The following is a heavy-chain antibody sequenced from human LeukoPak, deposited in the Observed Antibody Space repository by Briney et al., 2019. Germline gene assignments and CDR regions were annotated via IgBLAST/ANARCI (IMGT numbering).Heavy chain of an antibody. V-gene: IGHV3-48*01. CDR3: ARVFDYGDSFFDY. CDR1: GFTFSSYS. D-gene: IGHD4-17*01. J-gene: IGHJ4*02. Sequence: PGGSLRLSCAASGFTFSSYSMNWVRQAPGKGLEWVSYISSSSTIYYADSVKGRFTISRDNAKNSLYLQMNSLRAEDTAVYYCARVFDYGDSFFDYWGQGTLVTVSS. CDR2: ISSSSTI.